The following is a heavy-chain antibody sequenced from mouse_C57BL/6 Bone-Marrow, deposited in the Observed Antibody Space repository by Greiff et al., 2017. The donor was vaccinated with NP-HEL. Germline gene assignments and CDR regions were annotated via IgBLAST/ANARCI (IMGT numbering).Heavy chain of an antibody. J-gene: IGHJ4*01. CDR2: INPGSGGT. D-gene: IGHD4-1*02. V-gene: IGHV1-54*01. CDR1: GYAFTNYL. CDR3: ASPTGTDYYAMDY. Sequence: QVQLKESGAELVRPGTSVKVSCKASGYAFTNYLIEWVKQRPGQGLEWIGVINPGSGGTNYNEKFKGKATLTADKSSSTAYMQLSSLTSEDSAVYFCASPTGTDYYAMDYWGQGTSVTVSS.